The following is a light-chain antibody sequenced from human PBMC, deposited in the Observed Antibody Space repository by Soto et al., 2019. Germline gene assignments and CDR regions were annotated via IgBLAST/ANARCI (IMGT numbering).Light chain of an antibody. CDR2: EVS. Sequence: QSVLTQPASVSGSPGQSITISCTGTSSDVGSYNLVSWYQQHPGQAPKLMIYEVSKRPSGVSNRFSGSKSDNTASLTISGLQAEDEADYYCCSYAGSSTLVFGGGTKVTVL. CDR3: CSYAGSSTLV. CDR1: SSDVGSYNL. J-gene: IGLJ2*01. V-gene: IGLV2-23*02.